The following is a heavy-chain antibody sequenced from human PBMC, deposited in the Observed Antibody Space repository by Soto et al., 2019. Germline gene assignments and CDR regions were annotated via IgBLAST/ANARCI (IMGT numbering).Heavy chain of an antibody. J-gene: IGHJ6*02. D-gene: IGHD6-13*01. CDR3: ATEPYSSSYYYGMDV. Sequence: GESLKISCKGSGYSFTSYWIGWVRQMPRKGLEWMGIIYPGDSDTRYSPSFQGQVTISADKSISTAYLQWSSLKASDTAMYYCATEPYSSSYYYGMDVWGQGTTVTVSS. CDR1: GYSFTSYW. V-gene: IGHV5-51*01. CDR2: IYPGDSDT.